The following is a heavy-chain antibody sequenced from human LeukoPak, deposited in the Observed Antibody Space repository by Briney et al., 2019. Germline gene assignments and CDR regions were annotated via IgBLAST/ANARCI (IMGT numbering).Heavy chain of an antibody. V-gene: IGHV4-59*08. J-gene: IGHJ5*02. D-gene: IGHD3-10*01. CDR2: FDYSGGT. CDR3: ARVVQARYYYASGSYYNVGWFDP. CDR1: GGSISTYY. Sequence: PSETLSLTCTVSGGSISTYYWSWIRQPPGRGLEWIGYFDYSGGTNYNPSLKSRVTISVDTSKNQFSLKLSSVTAADTAVYYCARVVQARYYYASGSYYNVGWFDPWGQGTLVTVSS.